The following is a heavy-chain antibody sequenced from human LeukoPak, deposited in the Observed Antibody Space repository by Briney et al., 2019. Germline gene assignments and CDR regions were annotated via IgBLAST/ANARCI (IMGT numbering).Heavy chain of an antibody. CDR2: ISWNSGSI. V-gene: IGHV3-9*01. CDR3: AKXGDEWSSPH. J-gene: IGHJ4*02. CDR1: GFTFDDYA. D-gene: IGHD3-3*01. Sequence: GGSLRLSCAASGFTFDDYAMHWVRQAPGKGLEWVSGISWNSGSIVYADSVKGRFTISRDNAKNSLYLQMNSLRAEDTALYYCAKXGDEWSSPHWGQGTLVTV.